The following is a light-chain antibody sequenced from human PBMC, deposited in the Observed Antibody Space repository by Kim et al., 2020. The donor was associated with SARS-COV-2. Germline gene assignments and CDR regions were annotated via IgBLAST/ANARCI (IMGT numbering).Light chain of an antibody. Sequence: DIQMTQSPSSLSASVGDRVTITCQASQDISNYLNWYQQKPGKAPKLLIYDASNLETGVPSRFSGSGSGTDFTFTISSLQPEDIATYYCQQYDNLPGSGSFGQGTKLEI. CDR2: DAS. CDR1: QDISNY. CDR3: QQYDNLPGSGS. V-gene: IGKV1-33*01. J-gene: IGKJ2*04.